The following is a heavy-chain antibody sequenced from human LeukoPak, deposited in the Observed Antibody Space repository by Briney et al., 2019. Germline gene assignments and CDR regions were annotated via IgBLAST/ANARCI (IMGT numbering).Heavy chain of an antibody. CDR3: TRDHRDDWNPGYYFDY. D-gene: IGHD1-1*01. Sequence: GSLRLSCTAPGFSFGDFAMNWVRHALGKGLEWGGFVKTLVYGGTTEYAASVKGRFTISRDDSKAIAYLQMNSLKTEDTAVYYCTRDHRDDWNPGYYFDYWGQGTLVTVSS. CDR2: VKTLVYGGTT. V-gene: IGHV3-49*04. J-gene: IGHJ4*02. CDR1: GFSFGDFA.